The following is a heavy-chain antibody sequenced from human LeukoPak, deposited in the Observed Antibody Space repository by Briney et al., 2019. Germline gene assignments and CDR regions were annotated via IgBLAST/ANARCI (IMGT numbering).Heavy chain of an antibody. CDR2: ISGSSSTI. CDR1: GFTFSSYS. D-gene: IGHD1-26*01. CDR3: ARDGGSGSYYALDI. Sequence: GGSLRLSCAASGFTFSSYSMNWVRQAPGKGLEWVSYISGSSSTIYYADSVRGRFTISRDNAKNSLYLQVNSLRDEDMAVYYCARDGGSGSYYALDIWGQGTMVTVSS. V-gene: IGHV3-48*02. J-gene: IGHJ3*02.